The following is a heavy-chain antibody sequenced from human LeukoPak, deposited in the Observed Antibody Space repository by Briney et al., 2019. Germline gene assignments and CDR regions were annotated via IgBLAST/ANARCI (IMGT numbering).Heavy chain of an antibody. CDR1: GGSISGSSYF. V-gene: IGHV4-39*01. Sequence: SETLSLTCSVSGGSISGSSYFWGWIRQPRGKGLEWIGSIYYTGSAYYNPSLKSRVTISVDTSKNQFSLKLSSVTAADTAVYYCGRQPRLYYFDYWGQGALVTVSS. J-gene: IGHJ4*02. CDR3: GRQPRLYYFDY. CDR2: IYYTGSA. D-gene: IGHD3-16*01.